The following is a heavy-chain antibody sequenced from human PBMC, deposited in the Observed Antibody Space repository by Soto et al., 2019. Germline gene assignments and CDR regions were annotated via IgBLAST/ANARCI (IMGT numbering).Heavy chain of an antibody. CDR2: INHSGST. J-gene: IGHJ4*02. CDR1: GGSFSGYY. Sequence: QVQLQQWGAGLLKPSATLSLTCAVYGGSFSGYYWSWIRQPPGKGLEWIGEINHSGSTNYNPSLKSRVTIPVDTSKNQFSLKLSSVTAADTAVYYCAREPQYRSGTLGYWGQGTLVTVSS. V-gene: IGHV4-34*01. D-gene: IGHD3-10*01. CDR3: AREPQYRSGTLGY.